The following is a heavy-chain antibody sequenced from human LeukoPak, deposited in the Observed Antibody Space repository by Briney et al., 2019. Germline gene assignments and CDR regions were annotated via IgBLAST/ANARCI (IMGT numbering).Heavy chain of an antibody. CDR1: GYTFTSYY. J-gene: IGHJ4*01. V-gene: IGHV1-46*01. Sequence: GASVKVSCKASGYTFTSYYMHWVRQAPGQGLEWMGIINPSGGSTSYAQKFQGRVTMTRDTSTSTVYMELSSLRSEDTAVYYCARDPHKGYSSGWYADWGQGTLVTVSS. CDR3: ARDPHKGYSSGWYAD. CDR2: INPSGGST. D-gene: IGHD6-19*01.